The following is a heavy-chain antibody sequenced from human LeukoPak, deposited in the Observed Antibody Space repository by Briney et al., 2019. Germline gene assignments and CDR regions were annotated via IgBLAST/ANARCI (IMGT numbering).Heavy chain of an antibody. CDR3: AREQVGATRNAFDI. D-gene: IGHD1-26*01. CDR2: IYYGGDT. CDR1: GFTVDSNY. V-gene: IGHV3-66*01. Sequence: GGSLRLSCAASGFTVDSNYMTWVRQAPGKGLEWVSVIYYGGDTYYADSVKGRFTISRDKSKNSLYLQMNSLRAEDTAVYYCAREQVGATRNAFDIWGQGTMVTVSS. J-gene: IGHJ3*02.